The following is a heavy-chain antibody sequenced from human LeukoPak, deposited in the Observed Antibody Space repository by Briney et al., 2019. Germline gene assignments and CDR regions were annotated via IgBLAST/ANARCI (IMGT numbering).Heavy chain of an antibody. V-gene: IGHV4-61*02. Sequence: SQTLSLTCTVCGGSISSGTYYWTWIRQPAGKGLEWIGRIYTTGSTNYNPSLKSRVTMSTDTSKNQFSLKLSSVTAADTAVYYCARVTTGGYYNCWGQGTLVTVSS. CDR2: IYTTGST. CDR1: GGSISSGTYY. D-gene: IGHD3-22*01. CDR3: ARVTTGGYYNC. J-gene: IGHJ4*02.